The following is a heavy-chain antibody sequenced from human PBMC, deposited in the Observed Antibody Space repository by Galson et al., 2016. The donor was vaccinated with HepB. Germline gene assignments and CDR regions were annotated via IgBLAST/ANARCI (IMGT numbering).Heavy chain of an antibody. CDR2: ISAYNGDT. J-gene: IGHJ4*02. V-gene: IGHV1-18*01. CDR1: GYDFTTYG. Sequence: SVKVSCKASGYDFTTYGISWVRQAPGQGLEWMGWISAYNGDTKYAQNFQGRVTMTTDTPTKTAYMELRRLRVADDTAVYYCARAYAVPGTSAFYLDFWGQGTLLTVSS. D-gene: IGHD1-26*01. CDR3: ARAYAVPGTSAFYLDF.